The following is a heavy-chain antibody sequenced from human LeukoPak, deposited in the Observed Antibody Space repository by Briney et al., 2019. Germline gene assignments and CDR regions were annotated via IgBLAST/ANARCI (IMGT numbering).Heavy chain of an antibody. CDR3: ARVPRVVRNYYYYMDV. Sequence: SETLSLTCTVSGGSISSGGYYWSWIRQHPGKGLEWIGYIYYSGSTYYNPSLKSRVTISVDTSKNQFSLKLSSVTAADTAVYYCARVPRVVRNYYYYMDVWGKGTTVTVSS. CDR1: GGSISSGGYY. D-gene: IGHD1-14*01. V-gene: IGHV4-31*03. CDR2: IYYSGST. J-gene: IGHJ6*03.